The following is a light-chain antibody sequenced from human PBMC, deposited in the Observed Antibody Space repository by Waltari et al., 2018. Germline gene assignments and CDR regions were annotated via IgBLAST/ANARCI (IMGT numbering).Light chain of an antibody. CDR2: DVT. Sequence: QSALTQPRSVSGSPGQSVTISCTGTSSYVGGYNYVSWYQHLPGKAPKLIIYDVTKWPSGVPDRFSGSKSGNTASLTISGLLGEDEADYYCCSYGGSSWVFGGGTKLTVL. CDR1: SSYVGGYNY. CDR3: CSYGGSSWV. V-gene: IGLV2-11*01. J-gene: IGLJ3*02.